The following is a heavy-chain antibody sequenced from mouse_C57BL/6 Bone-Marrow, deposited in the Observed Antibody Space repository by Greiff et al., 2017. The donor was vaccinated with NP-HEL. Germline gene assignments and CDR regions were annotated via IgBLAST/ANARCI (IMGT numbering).Heavy chain of an antibody. CDR2: IDPSDSET. Sequence: QVQLQQPRAELVRPGSSVKLSCKASGYTFTSYWMHWVKQRPIQGLEWIGNIDPSDSETHYNQKFKDKATLTVDKSSSTAYMQLSSLTSEDSAVYYCARSGLLRDWYFDVWGTGTTVTVSS. D-gene: IGHD1-1*01. CDR1: GYTFTSYW. V-gene: IGHV1-52*01. J-gene: IGHJ1*03. CDR3: ARSGLLRDWYFDV.